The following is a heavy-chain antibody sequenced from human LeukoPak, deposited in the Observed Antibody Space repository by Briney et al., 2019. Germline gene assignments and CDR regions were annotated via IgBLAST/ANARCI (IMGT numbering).Heavy chain of an antibody. CDR2: ISSSSSYI. D-gene: IGHD3-10*01. J-gene: IGHJ4*02. CDR1: GFTFSSYS. Sequence: GGVLRLSCAASGFTFSSYSMNWVRQAPGKGLEWVSSISSSSSYIYYADSVKGRFTISRDNAKNSLYLQMNSLRAEDTALYYCAKGSGNGYGSGPFDYWGQGTLVTVSS. V-gene: IGHV3-21*04. CDR3: AKGSGNGYGSGPFDY.